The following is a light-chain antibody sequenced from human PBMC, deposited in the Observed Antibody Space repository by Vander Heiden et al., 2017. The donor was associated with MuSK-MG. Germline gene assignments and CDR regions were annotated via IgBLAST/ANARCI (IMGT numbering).Light chain of an antibody. CDR2: AAS. J-gene: IGKJ3*01. CDR3: QQDYSTHF. CDR1: QGISNS. Sequence: DIQMTQSPSSLSASVGDRVTITCRASQGISNSLAWYQQKPGKAPKLLLYAASRLESGVPSRFSGSGSGTDYTLTISSLQPEDFATYYCQQDYSTHFFGHGTKVDIK. V-gene: IGKV1-NL1*01.